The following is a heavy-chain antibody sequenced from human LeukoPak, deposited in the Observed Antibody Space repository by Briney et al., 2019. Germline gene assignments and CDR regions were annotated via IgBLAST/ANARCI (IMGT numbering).Heavy chain of an antibody. CDR1: GGSISSSSYY. J-gene: IGHJ3*02. Sequence: SETLSLTCTVSGGSISSSSYYWGWIRQPPGKGLEWIGEINHSGSTNYNPSLKSRVTISVDTSKNQFSLKLSSVTAADTAVYYCARAFAGLGAFDIWGQGTMVTVSS. CDR3: ARAFAGLGAFDI. CDR2: INHSGST. D-gene: IGHD6-13*01. V-gene: IGHV4-39*07.